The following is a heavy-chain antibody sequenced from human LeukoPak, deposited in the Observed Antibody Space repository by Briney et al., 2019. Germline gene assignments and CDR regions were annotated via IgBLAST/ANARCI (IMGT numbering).Heavy chain of an antibody. J-gene: IGHJ5*02. CDR3: ARAYCGGDCYTYRNWLDP. V-gene: IGHV1-69*13. Sequence: SVKVSCKASGGTFSSYAISWVRQAPGQGLEWMGGIIPIFGTANYAQKFQGRVTITADESTSTAYMELSSLRSEDTAVYYCARAYCGGDCYTYRNWLDPWGQGTLVTVSS. D-gene: IGHD2-21*01. CDR1: GGTFSSYA. CDR2: IIPIFGTA.